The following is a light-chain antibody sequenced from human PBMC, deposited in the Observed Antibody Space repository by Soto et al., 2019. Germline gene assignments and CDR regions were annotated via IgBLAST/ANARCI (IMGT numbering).Light chain of an antibody. CDR2: GAS. J-gene: IGKJ5*01. V-gene: IGKV3D-20*02. CDR1: QSVSSSY. Sequence: EIVLTQSPGTLSLSPGERATLSCRASQSVSSSYLAWYQQKPGQAPRLLIYGASSRATGIPGRFSGSGSGTDFTLTISSLEPEDFAVYYCQQHSNWPPITFGQGTRLEIK. CDR3: QQHSNWPPIT.